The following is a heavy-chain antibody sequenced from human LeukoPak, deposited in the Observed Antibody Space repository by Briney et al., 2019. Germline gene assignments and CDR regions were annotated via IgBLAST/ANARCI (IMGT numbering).Heavy chain of an antibody. D-gene: IGHD3-3*01. V-gene: IGHV4-34*01. CDR1: GGSFSGYY. J-gene: IGHJ3*02. Sequence: SETLSLTCAVYGGSFSGYYWSWIRQPPGKGLEWIGEINHSGSTNYNPSLKSRVTISVDTSKNQFSLKPSSVTAADTAVYYCARDLGFTYYDFWSGYFMGDAFDIWGQGTTVTVSS. CDR2: INHSGST. CDR3: ARDLGFTYYDFWSGYFMGDAFDI.